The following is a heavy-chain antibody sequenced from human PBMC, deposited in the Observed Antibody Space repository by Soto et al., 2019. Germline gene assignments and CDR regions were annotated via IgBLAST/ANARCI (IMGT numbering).Heavy chain of an antibody. Sequence: EVQLVETGGGVIQPGGSLRLSCAASGFTVSSNYMSWVRQAPGKGLEWVSVIYSGGSTYYADSVKGRFTISRDNSKNTLYLQMNSLRAEDTAVYYCARVDYGDLLFDYWGQGTLVTVSS. D-gene: IGHD4-17*01. CDR2: IYSGGST. V-gene: IGHV3-53*02. J-gene: IGHJ4*02. CDR3: ARVDYGDLLFDY. CDR1: GFTVSSNY.